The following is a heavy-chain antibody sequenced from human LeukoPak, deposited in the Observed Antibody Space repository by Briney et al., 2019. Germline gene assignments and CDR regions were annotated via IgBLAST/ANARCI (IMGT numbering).Heavy chain of an antibody. D-gene: IGHD2-2*01. CDR3: ARGDSPCSSTSCYPHDAFDI. Sequence: ASVKVSCKASGYTFTSYGISWVRQAPGQGLEWMGWSSAYNGNTNYAQKLQGRVNITKDTSTSTAYMELRSLRSDDTAVYYCARGDSPCSSTSCYPHDAFDIWGQGTMVTVSS. CDR2: SSAYNGNT. V-gene: IGHV1-18*01. CDR1: GYTFTSYG. J-gene: IGHJ3*02.